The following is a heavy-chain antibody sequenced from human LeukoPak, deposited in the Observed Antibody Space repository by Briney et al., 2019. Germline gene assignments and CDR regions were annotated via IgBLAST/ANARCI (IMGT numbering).Heavy chain of an antibody. CDR3: ARRYYDYVWGSYRTIEY. CDR2: IYHSGST. CDR1: GGSISSSNW. J-gene: IGHJ4*02. Sequence: PSETLSLTCAVSGGSISSSNWWSWVRQPPGKGLEWIGEIYHSGSTNYNPSLKSRVTISVDKSKNQFSLKLSSVTAADTAVYYCARRYYDYVWGSYRTIEYWGQGTLVTVSS. D-gene: IGHD3-16*02. V-gene: IGHV4-4*02.